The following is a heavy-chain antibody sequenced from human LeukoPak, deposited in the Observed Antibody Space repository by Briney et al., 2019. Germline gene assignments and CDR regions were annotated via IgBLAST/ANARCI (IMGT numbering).Heavy chain of an antibody. J-gene: IGHJ4*02. CDR2: INSDGSST. Sequence: GGSLRLSCAASGFTFSSYWMHWVRQVPGKGLVWVSHINSDGSSTTYADSVKGRFTISRDNAKSTLHLQMTSLRAEDTAVYYCARGNWDSSGYTDGFFDYWGQGTLVTVSS. CDR3: ARGNWDSSGYTDGFFDY. CDR1: GFTFSSYW. D-gene: IGHD3-22*01. V-gene: IGHV3-74*01.